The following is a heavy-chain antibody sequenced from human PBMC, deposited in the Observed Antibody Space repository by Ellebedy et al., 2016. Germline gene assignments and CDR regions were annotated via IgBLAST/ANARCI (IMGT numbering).Heavy chain of an antibody. CDR1: GGSVSSGSYY. J-gene: IGHJ5*02. V-gene: IGHV4-61*01. D-gene: IGHD2-2*01. CDR2: IYYSGST. Sequence: SETLSLTCTVSGGSVSSGSYYWSWIRQPPGKGLEWIGYIYYSGSTNYNPSLKSRVTISVDTSKNQFSLKLSSVTAADTAVYYCARESRDCSSTSCYGGWFDPWGQGTLVTVSS. CDR3: ARESRDCSSTSCYGGWFDP.